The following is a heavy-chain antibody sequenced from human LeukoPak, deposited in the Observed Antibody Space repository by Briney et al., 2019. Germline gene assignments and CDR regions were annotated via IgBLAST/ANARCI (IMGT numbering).Heavy chain of an antibody. CDR1: GYTFTSYY. D-gene: IGHD3-16*01. CDR3: AMRGFGACYYFDY. V-gene: IGHV1-46*01. J-gene: IGHJ4*02. CDR2: INPSGGST. Sequence: ASVTVSCKASGYTFTSYYMHWVRQAPGQGLEWMGIINPSGGSTSYAQKFQGRVTMTRDTSTSTVYMELSSLRSEDTAVYYCAMRGFGACYYFDYWGQGTPVSVSS.